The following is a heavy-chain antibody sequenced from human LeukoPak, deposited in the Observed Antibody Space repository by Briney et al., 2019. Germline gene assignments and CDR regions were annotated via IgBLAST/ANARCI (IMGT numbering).Heavy chain of an antibody. D-gene: IGHD5-24*01. V-gene: IGHV1-2*04. Sequence: AASVKVSCKASGYTFTSYAMNWVRQAPGQGLEWMGWINPNSGGTNYAQKFQGWVTMTRDTSISTAYMELSRLRSDDTAVYYCARATQATSPLGYFDYWGEGTLVTVS. CDR2: INPNSGGT. J-gene: IGHJ4*02. CDR3: ARATQATSPLGYFDY. CDR1: GYTFTSYA.